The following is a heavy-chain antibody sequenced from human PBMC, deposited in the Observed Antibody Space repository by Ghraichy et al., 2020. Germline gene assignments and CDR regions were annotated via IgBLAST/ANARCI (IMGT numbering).Heavy chain of an antibody. V-gene: IGHV2-5*02. CDR1: GFSFNTTGVG. CDR2: IYWDDDK. CDR3: ARKKPHYMDFDM. D-gene: IGHD4-11*01. J-gene: IGHJ3*02. Sequence: SGPTLVKPTQTLTLTCTFSGFSFNTTGVGVGWIRQPPGKALEWLALIYWDDDKRHSPSLKSRLTITKDSSKNQVVLTMTNMDPVDTGTYYCARKKPHYMDFDMWGQGTMVSVSS.